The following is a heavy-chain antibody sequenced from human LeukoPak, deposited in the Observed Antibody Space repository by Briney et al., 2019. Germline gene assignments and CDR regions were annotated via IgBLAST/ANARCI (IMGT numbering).Heavy chain of an antibody. V-gene: IGHV3-48*01. CDR1: GFTFSSYS. Sequence: GGSLRLSCAASGFTFSSYSMNWVRQAPGKGLEWTSYITPSSSSIYYADSVRGRFTTSRDNAKNSMYLQMNSLRTEDTAVYYCARDVLGDYDYWGQGTLVSVSS. CDR3: ARDVLGDYDY. CDR2: ITPSSSSI. J-gene: IGHJ4*02. D-gene: IGHD4-17*01.